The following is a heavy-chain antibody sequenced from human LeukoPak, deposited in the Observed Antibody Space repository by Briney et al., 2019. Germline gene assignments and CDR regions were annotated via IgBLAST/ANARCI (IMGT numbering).Heavy chain of an antibody. D-gene: IGHD5-18*01. Sequence: PSQTLSLTCAVSGGSISSGGYSWSWIRQPPGKGLEWIGYIYHSGSTYYNPSLKSRVTISVDRSKNQFSLKLSSVTAADTAVYYCARRGYSYGSPDYWGQGTLVTVSS. J-gene: IGHJ4*02. CDR2: IYHSGST. CDR1: GGSISSGGYS. V-gene: IGHV4-30-2*01. CDR3: ARRGYSYGSPDY.